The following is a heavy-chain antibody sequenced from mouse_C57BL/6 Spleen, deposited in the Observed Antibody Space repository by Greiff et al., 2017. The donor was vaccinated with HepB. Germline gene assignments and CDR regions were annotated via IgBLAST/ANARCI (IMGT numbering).Heavy chain of an antibody. CDR1: GYAFSSSW. Sequence: QVQLQQSGPELVKPGASVKISCKASGYAFSSSWMNWVKQRPGKGLEWIGRIYPGDGDTNYNGKFKGKATLTADKSSSTAYMQLSSLTSEDSAVYFCAMYENWFAYWGQGTLVTVSA. CDR2: IYPGDGDT. J-gene: IGHJ3*01. D-gene: IGHD2-10*02. V-gene: IGHV1-82*01. CDR3: AMYENWFAY.